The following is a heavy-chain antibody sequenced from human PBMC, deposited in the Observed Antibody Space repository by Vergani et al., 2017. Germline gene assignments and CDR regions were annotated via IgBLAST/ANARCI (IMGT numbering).Heavy chain of an antibody. V-gene: IGHV3-30*18. CDR3: AKDLSYSTAWPHFDS. CDR2: ISYDGDRR. CDR1: GFSFRGHG. Sequence: QVHLVESGGGVVQPGRSLTLSCVASGFSFRGHGMHWVRQAPGKGLEWVAMISYDGDRRDYGDFAKGRFTISRDSSKTVYLQMNSLRFEDTAMYFCAKDLSYSTAWPHFDSRVQGTLVTVSS. D-gene: IGHD4-11*01. J-gene: IGHJ4*02.